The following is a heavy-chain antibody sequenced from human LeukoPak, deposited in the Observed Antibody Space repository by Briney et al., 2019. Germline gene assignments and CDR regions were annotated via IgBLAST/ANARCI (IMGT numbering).Heavy chain of an antibody. Sequence: SQTLSLTCAVSGDSLSSNSAAWNWSRQSPSRGLEWLGRTYYRSKWYNHYAVSVKSRIIINPDTSKDQLSLQLNSVTPEDTAVYYCVRVEYSSAYYFYSWGQGTLVTVSS. CDR1: GDSLSSNSAA. D-gene: IGHD6-6*01. CDR3: VRVEYSSAYYFYS. V-gene: IGHV6-1*01. CDR2: TYYRSKWYN. J-gene: IGHJ4*02.